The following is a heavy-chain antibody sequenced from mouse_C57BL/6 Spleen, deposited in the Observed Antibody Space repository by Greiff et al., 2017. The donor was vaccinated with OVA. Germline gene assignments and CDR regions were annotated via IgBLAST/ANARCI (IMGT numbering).Heavy chain of an antibody. J-gene: IGHJ1*03. CDR1: GYAFTNYL. D-gene: IGHD1-1*01. CDR3: ARGNTVVATDWYFDV. Sequence: VQLQQSGAELVRPGTSVKVSCNASGYAFTNYLIEWVKQRPGQGLECIGVINPGSGGTNYNEKFKGKATLTADKSSSTAYMQLSSLTSKDSAVYVCARGNTVVATDWYFDVWGTGTTVTVSS. CDR2: INPGSGGT. V-gene: IGHV1-54*01.